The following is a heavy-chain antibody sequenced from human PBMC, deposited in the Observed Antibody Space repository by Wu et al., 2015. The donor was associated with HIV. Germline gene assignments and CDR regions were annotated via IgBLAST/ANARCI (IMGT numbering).Heavy chain of an antibody. D-gene: IGHD3-3*01. CDR1: GGTINNYA. J-gene: IGHJ4*02. V-gene: IGHV1-69*14. Sequence: QLVQSGAEVKKPGSSVKVSCKASGGTINNYAVSWVRQAPGQGLEWMAGTIPVFGTVNYAQKFQGRVAITADKSTDTAYMELSSLTSDDTAMYYCARNWNFDHWGQGTLVTVSS. CDR2: TIPVFGTV. CDR3: ARNWNFDH.